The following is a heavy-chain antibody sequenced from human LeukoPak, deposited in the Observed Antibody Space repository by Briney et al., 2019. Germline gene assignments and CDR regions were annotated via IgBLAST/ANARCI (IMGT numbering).Heavy chain of an antibody. V-gene: IGHV3-30*18. CDR2: ISYDGRNI. CDR3: AKGPLRGTAAAIDY. J-gene: IGHJ4*02. Sequence: PGKSLRLSCAASGFTFNNYGMHWVRQAPGKGLEWVAVISYDGRNIHYPSSVKGRFTISRDISTDTLWLQMDSLRTADTAVYYCAKGPLRGTAAAIDYWGQGTLVTVSS. CDR1: GFTFNNYG. D-gene: IGHD2-2*01.